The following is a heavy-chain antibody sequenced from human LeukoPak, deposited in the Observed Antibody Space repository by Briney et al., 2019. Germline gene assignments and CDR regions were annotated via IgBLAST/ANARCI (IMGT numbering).Heavy chain of an antibody. J-gene: IGHJ4*02. V-gene: IGHV1-2*02. D-gene: IGHD4-17*01. CDR2: INPNTGGT. CDR3: ARRSYGDYGDFDY. CDR1: GYTFTSYG. Sequence: GASVKVSCKASGYTFTSYGISWVRQAPGQGLEWMGWINPNTGGTHYAQRFQGRVTMTRDTSISTAYMELSSLRSDDTAMYYCARRSYGDYGDFDYWGQGTLVTVSS.